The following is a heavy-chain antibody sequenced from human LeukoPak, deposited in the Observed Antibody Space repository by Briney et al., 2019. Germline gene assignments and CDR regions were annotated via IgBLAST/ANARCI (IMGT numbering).Heavy chain of an antibody. V-gene: IGHV1-46*01. J-gene: IGHJ4*02. D-gene: IGHD4-23*01. CDR1: GYTFTSYY. CDR3: AREWDDYGGNPAHLDY. CDR2: TNPSGGST. Sequence: ASVKVSCKASGYTFTSYYMHWVRQAPGQGLEWMGITNPSGGSTSYAQKFQGRVTMTRDTSTSTVYMELSSLRSEDTAVYYCAREWDDYGGNPAHLDYWGQGTLVTVSS.